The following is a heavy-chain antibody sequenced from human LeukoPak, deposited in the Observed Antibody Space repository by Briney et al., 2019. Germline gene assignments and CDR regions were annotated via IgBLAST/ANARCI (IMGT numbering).Heavy chain of an antibody. D-gene: IGHD3-22*01. V-gene: IGHV4-39*07. Sequence: SETLSLTCTVSGGSISSSSYYWGWIRQPPGKGLEWIGEINHSGSTNYNPSLKSRVTISVDTSKNQFSLKLSSVTAADTAVYYCAREISDYYDSSGYYWHDAFDIWGQGTMVTVSS. CDR2: INHSGST. CDR1: GGSISSSSYY. J-gene: IGHJ3*02. CDR3: AREISDYYDSSGYYWHDAFDI.